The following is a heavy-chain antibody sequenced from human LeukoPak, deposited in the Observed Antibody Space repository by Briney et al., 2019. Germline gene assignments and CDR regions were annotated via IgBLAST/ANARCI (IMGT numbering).Heavy chain of an antibody. Sequence: GGSLRLSCVASGFASSSYAMTWVRQAPGKGLEWVSTISSGGDSTYYADSVKGRCTISRDNSKNTMYLQMNTLRAEDTAVYYCAKEVVAAPRWFDPWGQGTLVTVSS. V-gene: IGHV3-23*01. J-gene: IGHJ5*02. D-gene: IGHD2-15*01. CDR3: AKEVVAAPRWFDP. CDR1: GFASSSYA. CDR2: ISSGGDST.